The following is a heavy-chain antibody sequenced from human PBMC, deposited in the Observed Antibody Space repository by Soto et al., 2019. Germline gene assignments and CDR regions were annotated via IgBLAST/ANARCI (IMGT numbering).Heavy chain of an antibody. CDR3: ARGIATGQLDP. V-gene: IGHV1-3*01. D-gene: IGHD2-15*01. J-gene: IGHJ5*02. CDR1: GYTFTRYT. CDR2: SNHDNGNT. Sequence: QVQLVQSGAEVKKPGASVKISCKASGYTFTRYTMNWVRQAPGQRLEWMGWSNHDNGNTNSSQKFQYRVIITRNTSASPAYMDLSSLRSDDTAVYYCARGIATGQLDPWGQGTLVTVSS.